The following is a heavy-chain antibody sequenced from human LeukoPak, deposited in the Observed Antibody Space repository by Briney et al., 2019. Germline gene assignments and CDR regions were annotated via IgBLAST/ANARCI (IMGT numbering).Heavy chain of an antibody. CDR3: ARERAGTSLQPPDY. D-gene: IGHD6-19*01. CDR2: MNPNSGNT. CDR1: GYTFTSYD. J-gene: IGHJ4*02. V-gene: IGHV1-8*01. Sequence: ASVKISCKASGYTFTSYDINWVRQATGQGLEWLGWMNPNSGNTGYTQKFQGRVTMTRDTSTSTAYMELSSLRSEDTAVYFCARERAGTSLQPPDYWGQGTLVTVSS.